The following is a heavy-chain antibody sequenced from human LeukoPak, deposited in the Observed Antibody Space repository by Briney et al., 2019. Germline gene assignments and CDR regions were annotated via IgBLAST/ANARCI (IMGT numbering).Heavy chain of an antibody. V-gene: IGHV3-48*01. CDR2: IGIDSGNT. CDR3: ARDYKYAFDN. Sequence: GGSLRLSCAPSGFTFSDYSMNWVRQAPGKGLEGISYIGIDSGNTNYADSVKGRFTISGDKAKNSLYLQMNSLRVEDTAVYYCARDYKYAFDNWGQGTLVTVSS. D-gene: IGHD5-24*01. CDR1: GFTFSDYS. J-gene: IGHJ4*02.